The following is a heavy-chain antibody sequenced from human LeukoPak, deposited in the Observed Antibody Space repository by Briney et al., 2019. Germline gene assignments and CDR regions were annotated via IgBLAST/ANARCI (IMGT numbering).Heavy chain of an antibody. CDR1: GLTFSDYY. J-gene: IGHJ4*02. D-gene: IGHD3-10*01. Sequence: GGSLRLSCAASGLTFSDYYMSWIRQAPGKGLEWASYISSSGSTIYYADSVKGRFTISRDNAKNSLYLQMNSLRAEDTAVYYCARRQLTYYYGSGSFDYWGQGTLVTVSS. V-gene: IGHV3-11*04. CDR2: ISSSGSTI. CDR3: ARRQLTYYYGSGSFDY.